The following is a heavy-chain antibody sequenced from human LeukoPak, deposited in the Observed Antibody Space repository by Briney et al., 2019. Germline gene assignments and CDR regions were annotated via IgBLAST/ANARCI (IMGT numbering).Heavy chain of an antibody. CDR1: GYTFTGYY. Sequence: GASVKVSCKASGYTFTGYYMHWVRQAPGQGLEWMGWINPNSGGTNYAQKFQGRVTMTRDTSISTAYMELSRLRSDDTAVYYCARDRPAGYSSGWLLQWGRGTLVTVSS. D-gene: IGHD6-19*01. J-gene: IGHJ4*02. V-gene: IGHV1-2*02. CDR3: ARDRPAGYSSGWLLQ. CDR2: INPNSGGT.